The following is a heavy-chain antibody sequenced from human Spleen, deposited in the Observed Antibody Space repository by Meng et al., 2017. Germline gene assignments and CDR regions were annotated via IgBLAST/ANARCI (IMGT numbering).Heavy chain of an antibody. Sequence: LTGAASGFTFSSYAMSWVRQAPGKGLEWVANIKQDGSDKYYVDSVKGRFTISRHNSKNTLYLQMNSLRAEDTAVYYCARVSGGSGYYYYYGMDVWGQGTTVTVSS. CDR1: GFTFSSYA. J-gene: IGHJ6*02. V-gene: IGHV3-7*03. CDR3: ARVSGGSGYYYYYGMDV. D-gene: IGHD2-15*01. CDR2: IKQDGSDK.